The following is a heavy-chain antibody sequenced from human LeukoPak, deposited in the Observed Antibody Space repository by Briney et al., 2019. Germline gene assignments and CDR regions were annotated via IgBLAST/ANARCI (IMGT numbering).Heavy chain of an antibody. J-gene: IGHJ4*02. V-gene: IGHV3-33*01. Sequence: GGSLRLSCAASGFTFNSYGMHGVRQAPGKGLEWVAVIWYDGSNKYYADSVKGRFTISRDNSENTLYLQMDSLRAEDTAVYYCARDPGVRWLVGFDYWGQGTLVTVSS. CDR3: ARDPGVRWLVGFDY. CDR2: IWYDGSNK. CDR1: GFTFNSYG. D-gene: IGHD6-19*01.